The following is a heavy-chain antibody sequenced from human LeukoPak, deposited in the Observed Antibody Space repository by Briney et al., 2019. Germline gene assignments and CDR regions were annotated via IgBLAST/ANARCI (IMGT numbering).Heavy chain of an antibody. CDR1: GFTFSNYA. D-gene: IGHD3-9*01. CDR2: ITGSGSGI. CDR3: AKWGDYDVLTGYYVSNY. J-gene: IGHJ4*02. Sequence: GASLRLSCAASGFTFSNYAMSWVRQAPGKGLEWVSAITGSGSGIYYADSMKSRFTISRDNSKNTLYLQINSLRAEDTAVYYCAKWGDYDVLTGYYVSNYWGQGTLVTVSS. V-gene: IGHV3-23*01.